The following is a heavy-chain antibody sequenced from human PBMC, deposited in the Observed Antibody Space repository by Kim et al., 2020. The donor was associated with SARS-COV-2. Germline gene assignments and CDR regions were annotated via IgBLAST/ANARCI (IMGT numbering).Heavy chain of an antibody. CDR3: ARGPDILTGPIDL. Sequence: GGSLRLSCGTSGFTFKEYGMTWVRQVPGEGLECVAAITWNAGVTGYADSVKGRFIISRDNANNFLYLQMNSLRVEDTAFYYCARGPDILTGPIDLWGQGT. D-gene: IGHD3-9*01. J-gene: IGHJ5*02. CDR2: ITWNAGVT. V-gene: IGHV3-20*04. CDR1: GFTFKEYG.